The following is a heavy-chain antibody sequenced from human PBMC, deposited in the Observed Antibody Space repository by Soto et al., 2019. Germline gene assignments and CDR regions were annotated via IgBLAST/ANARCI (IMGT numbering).Heavy chain of an antibody. Sequence: GGSLRLSCAASGFTFSSYAMSWVRQAPGKGLEWVSAISGSGGSTYYADSVKGRFTISRDNSKNTLYLQMNSLRAEDTAVYYCAKDAERYGGPEVAFDIWGQGTMVTVSS. J-gene: IGHJ3*02. D-gene: IGHD1-26*01. CDR1: GFTFSSYA. CDR3: AKDAERYGGPEVAFDI. CDR2: ISGSGGST. V-gene: IGHV3-23*01.